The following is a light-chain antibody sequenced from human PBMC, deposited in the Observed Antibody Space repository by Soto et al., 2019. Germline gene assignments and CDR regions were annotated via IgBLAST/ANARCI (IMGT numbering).Light chain of an antibody. CDR1: SSNIGAGYD. CDR2: GIN. J-gene: IGLJ1*01. CDR3: QSYDISMSGFV. Sequence: QSLRTQPPSVSGAPGQRVTISCTGSSSNIGAGYDVHYYQQLPGRAPKLLIYGINNRPSGVPDRFSGSKSGTSASLAITGLRAEDEADYYCQSYDISMSGFVFGTGTKVPVL. V-gene: IGLV1-40*01.